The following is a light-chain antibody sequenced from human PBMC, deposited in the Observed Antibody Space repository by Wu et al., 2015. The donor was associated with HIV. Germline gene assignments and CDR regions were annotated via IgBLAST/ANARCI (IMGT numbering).Light chain of an antibody. CDR1: QSISKN. CDR3: QQYNNWPPIT. J-gene: IGKJ5*01. CDR2: GAS. Sequence: EFLLTQSPDTLSLSPGERATLSCRASQSISKNYLAWYQQKPGRGPRLLIYGASIRATGIPARFSGSGSGTEFTLTISSMQSEDFAVYYCQQYNNWPPITFGQGTRLEIK. V-gene: IGKV3-15*01.